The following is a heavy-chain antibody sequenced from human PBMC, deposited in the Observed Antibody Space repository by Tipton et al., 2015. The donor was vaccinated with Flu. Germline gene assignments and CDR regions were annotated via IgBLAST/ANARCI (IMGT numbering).Heavy chain of an antibody. CDR2: IYYSGST. CDR3: AKEGRSWYFDL. J-gene: IGHJ2*01. D-gene: IGHD1-14*01. V-gene: IGHV4-31*03. CDR1: GGSISSDGYY. Sequence: TLSLTCTVSGGSISSDGYYWNWIRQHPGKGLEWIGYIYYSGSTYYNPSLKSRVTISVDTSRNQFSLRLSSVTAADTAVYYCAKEGRSWYFDLWGRGTLVTVSS.